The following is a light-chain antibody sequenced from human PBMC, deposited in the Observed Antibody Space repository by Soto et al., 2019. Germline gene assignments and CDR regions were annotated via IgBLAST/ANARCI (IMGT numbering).Light chain of an antibody. V-gene: IGKV3-11*01. CDR2: DVT. CDR1: QSVSNY. Sequence: EIVLTQSPATLSLSPGERATLSCRASQSVSNYLAWYQQKPGQAPRLLIYDVTNRATGIPARFSGSGSGTDFTLTISILEPADFAVYYCQSLFTFGPGTKVDIK. J-gene: IGKJ3*01. CDR3: QSLFT.